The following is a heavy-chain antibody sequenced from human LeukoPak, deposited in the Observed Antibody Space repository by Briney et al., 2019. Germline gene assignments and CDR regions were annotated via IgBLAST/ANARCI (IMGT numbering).Heavy chain of an antibody. CDR1: GFTFSSYE. J-gene: IGHJ4*02. V-gene: IGHV3-48*03. Sequence: GGSLRLSCAASGFTFSSYEINWARQAPGKGLEWVSYISNSGSTIYYADSVKGRFTISRDNAKNSLYLQMNSLRAEDTAVYYCARDGKDYDSSGYHFDYWGQGTLVTVSS. CDR3: ARDGKDYDSSGYHFDY. D-gene: IGHD3-22*01. CDR2: ISNSGSTI.